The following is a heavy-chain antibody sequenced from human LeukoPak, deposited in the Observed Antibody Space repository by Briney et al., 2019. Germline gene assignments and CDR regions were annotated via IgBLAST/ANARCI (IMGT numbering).Heavy chain of an antibody. CDR2: FDPEDGET. CDR3: ATHLRYFDGQSPPDGMDV. CDR1: GYTLTELS. Sequence: GASVKVSCKVSGYTLTELSMHWVRQAPGKGLEWMGGFDPEDGETIYAQKFQGRVTMTEDTSTDTAYMELSSLRSEDTAVYYCATHLRYFDGQSPPDGMDVWGQGTTVTVSS. V-gene: IGHV1-24*01. J-gene: IGHJ6*02. D-gene: IGHD3-9*01.